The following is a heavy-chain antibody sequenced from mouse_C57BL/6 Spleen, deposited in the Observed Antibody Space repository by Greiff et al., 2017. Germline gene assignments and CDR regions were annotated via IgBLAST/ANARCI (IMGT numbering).Heavy chain of an antibody. J-gene: IGHJ1*03. Sequence: VQLQESGPELVKPGASVKLSCKASGYTFTSYDINWVKQRPGQGLEWIGWIYPRDGSTKYNEKFKGKATLTVDTSSSTAYMELHRLTSEDSAVYFFASRGYVSSNWYFDVWGTGTPVTVSS. CDR2: IYPRDGST. CDR1: GYTFTSYD. CDR3: ASRGYVSSNWYFDV. D-gene: IGHD1-1*01. V-gene: IGHV1-85*01.